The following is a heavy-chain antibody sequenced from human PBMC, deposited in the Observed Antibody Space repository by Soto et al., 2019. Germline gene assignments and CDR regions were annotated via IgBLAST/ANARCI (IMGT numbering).Heavy chain of an antibody. CDR1: GGSISSGDYY. CDR3: ARVIPTRVRGVIITGDFDY. V-gene: IGHV4-30-4*01. J-gene: IGHJ4*02. Sequence: QVQLQESGPGLVKPSQTLSLTCTVSGGSISSGDYYWSWIRQPPGKGLEWIGYIYYSGSTYYNPSLKSRVTISVDTSKNQFSLKLSSVTAADTAVYYCARVIPTRVRGVIITGDFDYWGQGTLVTVSS. D-gene: IGHD3-10*01. CDR2: IYYSGST.